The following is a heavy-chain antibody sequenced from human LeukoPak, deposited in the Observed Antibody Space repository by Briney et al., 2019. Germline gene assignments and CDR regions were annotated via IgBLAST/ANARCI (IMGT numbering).Heavy chain of an antibody. V-gene: IGHV3-74*01. Sequence: GGSLRLSCTASGFTFNSYWMHWVRQAPGKGLVWVSRSNTDGSSTSYADSVKGRFTISRDNAKNTLYLQMNSLRAEDTAVYYCAREGAARGAFDIWGQGTMVTVPS. CDR1: GFTFNSYW. CDR2: SNTDGSST. D-gene: IGHD1-26*01. CDR3: AREGAARGAFDI. J-gene: IGHJ3*02.